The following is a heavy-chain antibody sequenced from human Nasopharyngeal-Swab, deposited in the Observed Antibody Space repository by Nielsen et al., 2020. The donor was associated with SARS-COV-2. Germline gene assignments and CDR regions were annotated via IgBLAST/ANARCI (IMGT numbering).Heavy chain of an antibody. J-gene: IGHJ4*02. Sequence: SETLSLTCTVSGGSIGSSSYYWGWIRQPPGKGLEWIGSIYYRGSTYYNPSLKSRVSISVDASKNQFSLKLSSVTAADTAVYYCARQQWLVYFDYWGQGTLVTVSS. V-gene: IGHV4-39*01. D-gene: IGHD6-19*01. CDR2: IYYRGST. CDR3: ARQQWLVYFDY. CDR1: GGSIGSSSYY.